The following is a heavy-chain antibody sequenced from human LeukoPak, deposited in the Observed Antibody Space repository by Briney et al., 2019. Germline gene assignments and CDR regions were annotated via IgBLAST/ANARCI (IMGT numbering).Heavy chain of an antibody. D-gene: IGHD6-19*01. Sequence: PSETLSLTCAVSGGSIINHYWSWLRQPAGKGLEWIGRIYSSGSANYNPSLKSRVSMSIDTSNNHFSLNLTSVTAADTALYFCARDVRYASGWSAPESWGQGTLVTVSS. CDR3: ARDVRYASGWSAPES. CDR1: GGSIINHY. V-gene: IGHV4-4*07. J-gene: IGHJ5*02. CDR2: IYSSGSA.